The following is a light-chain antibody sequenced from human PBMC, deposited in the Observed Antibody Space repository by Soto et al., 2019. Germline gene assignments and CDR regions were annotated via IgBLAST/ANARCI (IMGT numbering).Light chain of an antibody. CDR3: QQYHNYPRT. V-gene: IGKV1-5*01. J-gene: IGKJ1*01. CDR2: AAS. CDR1: QSISNW. Sequence: DSRMTQSPSTVSSCVGDKFTITCRASQSISNWLAWYQQRPGKAPKLLIYAASTLQSGVPSRFSGSGSGTEFTLTISNLQPDDFATYFCQQYHNYPRTFGQGTKVDIK.